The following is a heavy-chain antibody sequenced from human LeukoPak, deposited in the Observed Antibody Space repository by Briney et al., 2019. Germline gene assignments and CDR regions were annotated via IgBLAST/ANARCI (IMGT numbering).Heavy chain of an antibody. Sequence: GGSLRLSCAASGFTFSIYAMHWVRQAPGKGLEWVAVISYDGSNKYYADSVKGRFTISRDNSKNTLYLQMNSLRAEDTAVYYCARAGIDYFDYWGQGTLVTVSS. J-gene: IGHJ4*02. V-gene: IGHV3-30-3*01. CDR2: ISYDGSNK. CDR3: ARAGIDYFDY. D-gene: IGHD1-14*01. CDR1: GFTFSIYA.